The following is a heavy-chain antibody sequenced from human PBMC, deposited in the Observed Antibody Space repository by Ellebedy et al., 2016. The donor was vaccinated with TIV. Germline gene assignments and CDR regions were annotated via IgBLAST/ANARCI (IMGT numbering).Heavy chain of an antibody. V-gene: IGHV3-66*01. CDR1: GFTVSNNY. CDR2: IYSTGDT. J-gene: IGHJ4*02. D-gene: IGHD6-6*01. CDR3: ARDGRAARTAPPDY. Sequence: PGGSLRLSCAASGFTVSNNYMSWVRQAPGKGLEWVSLIYSTGDTHYADFVKGRFTISRDNSKNTLYLQMNSLRVEETAVYYCARDGRAARTAPPDYWGQGTLVTVSS.